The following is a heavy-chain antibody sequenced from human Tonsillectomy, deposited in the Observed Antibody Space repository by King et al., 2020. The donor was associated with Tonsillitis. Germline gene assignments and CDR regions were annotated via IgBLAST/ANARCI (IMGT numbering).Heavy chain of an antibody. V-gene: IGHV3-33*05. Sequence: VQLVESGGGVVQPGRSLRLSCAASGFTFSSYGIHWVRQAPGKGLEWVAVISYDGSNKYYADSVKGRFNISRDNSQNTRYLQMNSLRAEDTAVYYCARNYYDSGVHSNGMDVWGQGTTVTVSS. CDR2: ISYDGSNK. CDR3: ARNYYDSGVHSNGMDV. J-gene: IGHJ6*02. CDR1: GFTFSSYG. D-gene: IGHD3-22*01.